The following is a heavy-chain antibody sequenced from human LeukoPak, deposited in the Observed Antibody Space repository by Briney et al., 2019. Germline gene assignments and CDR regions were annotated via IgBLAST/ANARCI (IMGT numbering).Heavy chain of an antibody. J-gene: IGHJ4*02. Sequence: GGSLRLSCAASGFTFSSYAMHWVRQAPGKGLEWAAVISYDGSNKYYADSVKGRFTISRDNSKNTLYLQMNSLRAEDTAVYYCARDGITGYYYGYYFDYWGQGTLVTVSS. D-gene: IGHD5-18*01. V-gene: IGHV3-30-3*01. CDR1: GFTFSSYA. CDR2: ISYDGSNK. CDR3: ARDGITGYYYGYYFDY.